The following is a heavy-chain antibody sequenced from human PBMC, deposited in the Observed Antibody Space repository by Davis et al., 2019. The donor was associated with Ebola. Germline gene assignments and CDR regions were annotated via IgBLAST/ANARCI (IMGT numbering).Heavy chain of an antibody. Sequence: PGGSLRLSCAASGFTFADYAMHWVRQAPGKGLEWVSGISWNSGSIGYADSVKGRFTISRDNAKNSLYLQMNSLRAEDTALYYCAKDRIQLWLPSIGMDVWGKGTTVTVSS. CDR3: AKDRIQLWLPSIGMDV. D-gene: IGHD5-18*01. J-gene: IGHJ6*04. CDR1: GFTFADYA. V-gene: IGHV3-9*01. CDR2: ISWNSGSI.